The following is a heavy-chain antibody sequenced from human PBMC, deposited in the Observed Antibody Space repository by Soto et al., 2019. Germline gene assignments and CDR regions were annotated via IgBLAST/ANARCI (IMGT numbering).Heavy chain of an antibody. CDR1: GYTFTSYG. V-gene: IGHV1-18*01. Sequence: ASVKVSCKASGYTFTSYGISWVRQAPGQGLEWMGWISAYNGNTNYAQKLQGRVTMTTDTSTSTAYMELRSLRSDDTAVYYCARDRPYGSGSYPHDYWGQGTLVTVSS. J-gene: IGHJ4*02. CDR2: ISAYNGNT. D-gene: IGHD3-10*01. CDR3: ARDRPYGSGSYPHDY.